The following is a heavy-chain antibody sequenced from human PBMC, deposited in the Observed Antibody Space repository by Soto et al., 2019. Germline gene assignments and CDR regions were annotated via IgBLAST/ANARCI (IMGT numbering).Heavy chain of an antibody. CDR3: VRGEVPSTMVMFFDY. CDR2: INWEDDK. Sequence: GSGPTLANPTQTLTLTCSFSGFSLTTLGMSVSWVRQPPGKALEWLALINWEDDKYYRPSRETRLTISKDTSTNRVLLTMTKLDPADTATYYCVRGEVPSTMVMFFDYWGQGALVTVSS. V-gene: IGHV2-70*20. D-gene: IGHD3-10*01. CDR1: GFSLTTLGMS. J-gene: IGHJ4*02.